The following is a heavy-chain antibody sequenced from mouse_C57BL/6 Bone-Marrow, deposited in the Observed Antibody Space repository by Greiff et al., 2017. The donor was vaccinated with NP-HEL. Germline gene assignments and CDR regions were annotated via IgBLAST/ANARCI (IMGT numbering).Heavy chain of an antibody. Sequence: VQLQQSGPELVKPGASVKISCKASGYTFTDYYMNWVKQSHGKSLEWIGDINPNNGGTSYNQKFKGKATLTVDKSSSTAYMELRSLTSEDSAVYYCDLWLRRGDYWGQGTSVTVSS. J-gene: IGHJ4*01. CDR1: GYTFTDYY. V-gene: IGHV1-26*01. D-gene: IGHD2-2*01. CDR2: INPNNGGT. CDR3: DLWLRRGDY.